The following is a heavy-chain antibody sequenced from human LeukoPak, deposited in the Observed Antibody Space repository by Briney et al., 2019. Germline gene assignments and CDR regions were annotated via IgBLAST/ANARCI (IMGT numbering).Heavy chain of an antibody. J-gene: IGHJ4*02. D-gene: IGHD6-19*01. CDR1: GYTFTGYY. CDR3: ARPYTSGWYPLFDY. Sequence: ASVKVSCKASGYTFTGYYMHWVRQAPGQGLEWMGGINPNSGDTNYAQKFQGRVTMTRDTSISTAYMELSRLRSDDTAVYYCARPYTSGWYPLFDYWGQGTLVTVSS. CDR2: INPNSGDT. V-gene: IGHV1-2*02.